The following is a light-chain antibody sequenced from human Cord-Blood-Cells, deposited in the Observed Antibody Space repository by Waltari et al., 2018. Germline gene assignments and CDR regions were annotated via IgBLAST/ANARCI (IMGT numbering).Light chain of an antibody. Sequence: EFVLTQSPRTLSLPPGERATLSCSASQSVSNSYLAWYQQKPGQAPRLLIFGASSRATGIPDRFSGSGSGTDFALTISRLEPEDFAVYYCQQYGSSPPWTFGQGTKVEIK. CDR1: QSVSNSY. J-gene: IGKJ1*01. CDR2: GAS. CDR3: QQYGSSPPWT. V-gene: IGKV3-20*01.